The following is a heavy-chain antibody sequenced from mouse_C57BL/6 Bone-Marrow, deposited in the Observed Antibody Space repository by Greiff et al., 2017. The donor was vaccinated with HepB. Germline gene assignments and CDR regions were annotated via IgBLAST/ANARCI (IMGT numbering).Heavy chain of an antibody. J-gene: IGHJ2*01. CDR2: INPSSGYT. D-gene: IGHD1-1*01. CDR1: GYTFTSYW. CDR3: ARSSYDYGSRVPPFDY. V-gene: IGHV1-7*01. Sequence: QVQLQQSGAELAKPGASVKLSCKASGYTFTSYWMHWVKQRPGQGLEWIGYINPSSGYTKYNQKFKDKATLTADKSSSTAYMQLSSLTYEDSAVYYCARSSYDYGSRVPPFDYWGQGTTLTVSS.